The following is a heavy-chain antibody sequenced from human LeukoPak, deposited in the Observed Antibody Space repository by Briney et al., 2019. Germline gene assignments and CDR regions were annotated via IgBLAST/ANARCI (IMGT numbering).Heavy chain of an antibody. CDR1: GGSISSYY. J-gene: IGHJ6*02. CDR2: TYTSGST. Sequence: SETLSLTCTVSGGSISSYYWSWIRQPAGKGLEWIGRTYTSGSTNYNPSLESRVTMSVDTSKNQFSLKLSSVTAADTAVYYCARDLVVPAAISYYYYGMDVWGQGTTVTVSS. V-gene: IGHV4-4*07. CDR3: ARDLVVPAAISYYYYGMDV. D-gene: IGHD2-2*01.